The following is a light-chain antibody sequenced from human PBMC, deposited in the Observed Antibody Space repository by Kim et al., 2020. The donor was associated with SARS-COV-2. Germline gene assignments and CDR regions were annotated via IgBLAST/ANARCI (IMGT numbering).Light chain of an antibody. CDR3: QVWDSSSDQGV. V-gene: IGLV3-21*04. J-gene: IGLJ1*01. Sequence: APGKTARITCGGNNIGSKSVHWYQQKPGRAPVLVIYYDTDRPSGIPERFSGSNSGNTATLTISRVEAGDEADYYCQVWDSSSDQGVFGTGTKVTVL. CDR1: NIGSKS. CDR2: YDT.